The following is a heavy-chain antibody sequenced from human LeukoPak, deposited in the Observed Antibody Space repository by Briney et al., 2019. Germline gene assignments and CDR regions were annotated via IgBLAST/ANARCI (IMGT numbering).Heavy chain of an antibody. V-gene: IGHV3-30*18. D-gene: IGHD6-13*01. J-gene: IGHJ4*02. CDR2: ISYDGSNK. CDR1: GFSFSSYV. CDR3: AKDDVAAAGRYFDY. Sequence: TGGSLRLSCSVSGFSFSSYVLHWVRQAPGKGLEWVALISYDGSNKYFADSVKGRFTISRDNSKNTLYLQMHGLRAEDTAVYYCAKDDVAAAGRYFDYWGQGTLVTVSS.